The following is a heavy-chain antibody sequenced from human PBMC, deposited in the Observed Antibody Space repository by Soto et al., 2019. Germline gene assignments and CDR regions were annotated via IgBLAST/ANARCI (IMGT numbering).Heavy chain of an antibody. V-gene: IGHV3-66*01. Sequence: EVQLVESGGGLVQPGGSLRLPCAASGFTDSSNYMLWAPRSPGKGLEWVSVIYRGGTTYYADSVKGRFTISRDNSKNTLYLQMNSLRAEDTAVYYCARNGDSSDYRGWFDPWGQGTLVTVSS. D-gene: IGHD3-22*01. CDR3: ARNGDSSDYRGWFDP. CDR2: IYRGGTT. J-gene: IGHJ5*02. CDR1: GFTDSSNY.